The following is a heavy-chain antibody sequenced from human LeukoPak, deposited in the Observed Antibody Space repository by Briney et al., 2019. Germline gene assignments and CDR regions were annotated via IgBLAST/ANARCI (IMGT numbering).Heavy chain of an antibody. D-gene: IGHD1-26*01. J-gene: IGHJ4*02. CDR3: AKDEVGATVHYDY. Sequence: GGSLRLSCAASGFTFSDYYMSWIRQAPGKGLEWVSYISSFSGTINYADSVKGRFTISRDNAKNSLYLQMNSLRAEDTAVYYCAKDEVGATVHYDYWGQGTLVTVSS. CDR1: GFTFSDYY. CDR2: ISSFSGTI. V-gene: IGHV3-11*01.